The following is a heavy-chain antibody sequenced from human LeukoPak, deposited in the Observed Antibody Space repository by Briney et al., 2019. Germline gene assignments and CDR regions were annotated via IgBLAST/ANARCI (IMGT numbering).Heavy chain of an antibody. J-gene: IGHJ4*02. D-gene: IGHD1-26*01. CDR1: GFTFSSYE. Sequence: GGSLRLSCAASGFTFSSYETNWVRQAPGKGLEWVSYISSSGSTIYYADSVKGRFTISKDNLNSLRDEDTALYYCAKEGAVLGPTQFDYWGQGTLVTVSS. CDR2: ISSSGSTI. V-gene: IGHV3-48*03. CDR3: AKEGAVLGPTQFDY.